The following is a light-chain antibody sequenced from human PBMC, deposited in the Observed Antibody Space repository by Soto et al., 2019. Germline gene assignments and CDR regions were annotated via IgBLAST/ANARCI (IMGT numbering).Light chain of an antibody. V-gene: IGLV2-11*01. CDR1: SSDVGRYNF. CDR3: CSYAGSYTHV. CDR2: DVI. J-gene: IGLJ1*01. Sequence: LTQPRAVSGSPGQSVTISCTGTSSDVGRYNFVSWYQQHPDKAPKLMIYDVIKRPSGVPDCFSGSKSGNPASLTIYGLQAEDEADYHCCSYAGSYTHVFGTGTKLTVL.